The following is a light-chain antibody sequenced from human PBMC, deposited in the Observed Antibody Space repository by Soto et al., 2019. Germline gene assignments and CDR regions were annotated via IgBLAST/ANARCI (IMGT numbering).Light chain of an antibody. CDR1: SSNIGNNY. Sequence: QSVLTQPPSVSAAPGQKVSISCSGSSSNIGNNYVSWYQQLPGTAPKLLIYDNNRRPSGIPDRFYGSKSGTSATLGITGLQTGDEADYYCGTWDSRLNAVVFGGGTKLTVL. CDR3: GTWDSRLNAVV. V-gene: IGLV1-51*01. CDR2: DNN. J-gene: IGLJ2*01.